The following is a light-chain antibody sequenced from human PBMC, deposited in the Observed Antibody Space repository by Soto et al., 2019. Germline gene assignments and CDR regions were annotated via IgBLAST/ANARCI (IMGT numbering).Light chain of an antibody. CDR1: PSVTNY. Sequence: EIVLTQSPATLSLSPGERATLSCRASPSVTNYLAWYQQKPGQAPRLLIYGASSRAAGIPDRFSGSGSGTDFTLTISRLEPEDFAVYYCQQYGSSPGTFGQGTRLEIK. CDR3: QQYGSSPGT. V-gene: IGKV3-20*01. CDR2: GAS. J-gene: IGKJ5*01.